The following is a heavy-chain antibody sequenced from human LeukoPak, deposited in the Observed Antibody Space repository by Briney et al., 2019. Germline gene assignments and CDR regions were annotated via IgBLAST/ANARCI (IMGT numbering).Heavy chain of an antibody. CDR2: TFYSGST. J-gene: IGHJ4*02. CDR1: GGSLSGHY. CDR3: ARRPTMVRGVIGFDY. D-gene: IGHD3-10*01. Sequence: SETLSLTCAVDGGSLSGHYWSWIRQPPGKGREWIGYTFYSGSTNYNPSLKSRVTISVDTSKNQFSLKLSSVTAADTAVYYCARRPTMVRGVIGFDYWGQGTLVTVSS. V-gene: IGHV4-59*08.